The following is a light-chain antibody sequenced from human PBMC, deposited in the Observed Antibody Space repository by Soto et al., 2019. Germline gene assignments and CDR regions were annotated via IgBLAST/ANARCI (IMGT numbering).Light chain of an antibody. V-gene: IGKV4-1*01. CDR1: QSVLHSSNNKNY. CDR2: WAS. CDR3: QQYFTTPWT. Sequence: DIVMTQSPGSLAVSLGEVATINCTSSQSVLHSSNNKNYLAWNQQQRGQPPKLLIYWASTRESGVPHRFSSSGSEKDFPLTISGLQAEDVAVYYWQQYFTTPWTFGQGTKVEIK. J-gene: IGKJ1*01.